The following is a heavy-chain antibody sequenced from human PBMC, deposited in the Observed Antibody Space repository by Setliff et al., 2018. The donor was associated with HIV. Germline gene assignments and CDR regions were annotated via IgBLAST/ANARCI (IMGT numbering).Heavy chain of an antibody. J-gene: IGHJ6*02. CDR2: INTSGGSA. Sequence: ASVKVSCKASGYTFTSYPMHWVRQAPGQGLEWMGVINTSGGSAGYAEKFRGRVTMTRDTSTSTVYMELSSLRSQDTAMYYCARGWGGQDSYYYGMDVWGQGTTVTV. CDR3: ARGWGGQDSYYYGMDV. V-gene: IGHV1-46*01. D-gene: IGHD3-16*01. CDR1: GYTFTSYP.